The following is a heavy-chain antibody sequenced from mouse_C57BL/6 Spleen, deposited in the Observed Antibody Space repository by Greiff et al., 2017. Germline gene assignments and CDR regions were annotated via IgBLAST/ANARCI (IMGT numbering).Heavy chain of an antibody. CDR1: GFTFSDYY. D-gene: IGHD1-1*01. J-gene: IGHJ4*01. Sequence: EVQLQESEGGLVQPGSSMKLSCTASGFTFSDYYMAWVRQVPEKGLEWVANINYDGSSTYYLDSLKSRFIISRDNATNILYLQMSSLKSEDTATYYCSRDRDYGSSYRGYYAMDYWGQGTSVTVAS. CDR3: SRDRDYGSSYRGYYAMDY. CDR2: INYDGSST. V-gene: IGHV5-16*01.